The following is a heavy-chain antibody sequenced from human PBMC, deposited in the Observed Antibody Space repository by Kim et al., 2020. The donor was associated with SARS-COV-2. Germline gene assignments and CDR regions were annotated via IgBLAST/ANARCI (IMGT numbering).Heavy chain of an antibody. Sequence: SETLSLTCTVSGGSISSSSYYWGWIRQPPGKGLEWIANIYYSGSTYYNPSLKSRVTISVDTSKNQFSLKVSSVTAADTAVYYCARLVTRYYGQEWGQGTLVIVCS. CDR2: IYYSGST. D-gene: IGHD3-3*01. V-gene: IGHV4-39*01. CDR1: GGSISSSSYY. CDR3: ARLVTRYYGQE. J-gene: IGHJ4*02.